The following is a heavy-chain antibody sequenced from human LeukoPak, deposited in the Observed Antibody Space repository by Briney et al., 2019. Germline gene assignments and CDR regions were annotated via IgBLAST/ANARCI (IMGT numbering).Heavy chain of an antibody. V-gene: IGHV3-53*01. CDR2: IYSGGST. D-gene: IGHD4-17*01. J-gene: IGHJ3*02. CDR3: ARLRLDRSERYLDAFEN. CDR1: GFTVSSNY. Sequence: GGSLRLSCAASGFTVSSNYMSWVRQAPGKGLEWVSSIYSGGSTYYADSVKGRFTISRDNSKNTVDLQMNSLRAEDTAVYYCARLRLDRSERYLDAFENWGQGTMVTVSS.